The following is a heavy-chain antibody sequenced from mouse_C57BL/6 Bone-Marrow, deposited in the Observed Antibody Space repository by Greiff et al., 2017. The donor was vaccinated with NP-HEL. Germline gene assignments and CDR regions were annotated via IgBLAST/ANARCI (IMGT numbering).Heavy chain of an antibody. CDR2: ISDGGSYT. Sequence: EVQGVESGGGLVKPGGSLKLSCAASGFTFSSYAMSWVRQTPEKRLEWVATISDGGSYTYYPDNVKGRFTISRDNAKNNLYLQMSHLKSEDTAMYYCARSIYYYGDYYAMDYWGQGTSVTVSS. CDR3: ARSIYYYGDYYAMDY. V-gene: IGHV5-4*01. J-gene: IGHJ4*01. D-gene: IGHD1-1*01. CDR1: GFTFSSYA.